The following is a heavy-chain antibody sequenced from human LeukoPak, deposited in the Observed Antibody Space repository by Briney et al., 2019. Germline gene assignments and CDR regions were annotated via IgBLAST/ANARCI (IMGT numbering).Heavy chain of an antibody. CDR3: AREPAYCSSTSCPHDAFDI. V-gene: IGHV4-31*03. D-gene: IGHD2-2*01. CDR2: IYYSGST. Sequence: SETLSLTCTVSGGSISSGGYYWSWLRQHPGKGLEWIGYIYYSGSTYYNPSLKSRVTISVDTSKNQFSLKLSSVTAADTAVYYCAREPAYCSSTSCPHDAFDIWGQGTMVTVSS. J-gene: IGHJ3*02. CDR1: GGSISSGGYY.